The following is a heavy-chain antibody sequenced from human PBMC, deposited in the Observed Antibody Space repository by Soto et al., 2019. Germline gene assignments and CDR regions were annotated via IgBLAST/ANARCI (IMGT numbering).Heavy chain of an antibody. Sequence: SQTLSLTCAISGDSVSSNSAAWNWIRQSPSRGLEWLGRTYYRSKWYNDYAVSVKSRITINPDTSKNQFSLQLNSVTPEDTAVYYCARDNGIAARRPGNWFDPWGQGTLVTAPQ. CDR1: GDSVSSNSAA. V-gene: IGHV6-1*01. J-gene: IGHJ5*02. D-gene: IGHD6-6*01. CDR3: ARDNGIAARRPGNWFDP. CDR2: TYYRSKWYN.